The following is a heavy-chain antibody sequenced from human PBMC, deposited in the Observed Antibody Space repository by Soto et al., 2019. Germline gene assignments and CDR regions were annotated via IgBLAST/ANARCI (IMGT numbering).Heavy chain of an antibody. J-gene: IGHJ4*02. D-gene: IGHD3-3*01. CDR2: MNPNSGNT. V-gene: IGHV1-8*01. CDR3: ARGRGLEKLVDY. Sequence: SSVKVSCKASGYTFTSCDINWVRQATGQGLEWMGWMNPNSGNTGYAQKFQGRVTMTRNTSISTAYMELSSLTSEDTAVYYCARGRGLEKLVDYWGQRTLVTVSS. CDR1: GYTFTSCD.